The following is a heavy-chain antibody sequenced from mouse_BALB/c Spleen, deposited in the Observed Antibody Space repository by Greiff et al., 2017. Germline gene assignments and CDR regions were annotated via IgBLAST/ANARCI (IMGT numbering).Heavy chain of an antibody. D-gene: IGHD2-14*01. CDR3: TRENYRYDWYFDV. V-gene: IGHV5-6-4*01. Sequence: EVKLMESGGGLVKPGGSLKLSCAASGFTFSSYTMSWVRQTPEKRLEWVATISSGGSYTYYPDSVKGRFTISRDNAKNTLYLQMSSLKSEDTAMYYCTRENYRYDWYFDVWGAGTTVTVSS. J-gene: IGHJ1*01. CDR2: ISSGGSYT. CDR1: GFTFSSYT.